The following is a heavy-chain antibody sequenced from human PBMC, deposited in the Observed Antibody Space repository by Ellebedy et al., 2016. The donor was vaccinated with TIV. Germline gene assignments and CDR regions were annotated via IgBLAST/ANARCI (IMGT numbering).Heavy chain of an antibody. CDR1: GFNVRSSY. V-gene: IGHV3-53*01. D-gene: IGHD3-3*01. CDR2: IYSDGTT. CDR3: AKDLHNWSAADH. Sequence: GGSLRLSCAASGFNVRSSYMSWVRQAPGKGLEWVSVIYSDGTTYYADSVKGRFTISRDNSKNTLYLQMTSLRAEDTAVYYCAKDLHNWSAADHWGQGTLVTVSS. J-gene: IGHJ4*02.